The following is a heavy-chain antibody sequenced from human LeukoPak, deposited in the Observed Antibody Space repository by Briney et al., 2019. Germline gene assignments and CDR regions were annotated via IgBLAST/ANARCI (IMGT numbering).Heavy chain of an antibody. V-gene: IGHV3-33*06. Sequence: GGSLRLSCAASGFTFSSYGMHWVRQAPGKGLEWVAVIWYDGSNKYYADSVKGRFTISRDNSKNTLYLQMNSLRAEDTAVYYCAKVPRPAAIIAFDYWGQGTLVTVSS. CDR1: GFTFSSYG. J-gene: IGHJ4*02. CDR2: IWYDGSNK. D-gene: IGHD2-2*01. CDR3: AKVPRPAAIIAFDY.